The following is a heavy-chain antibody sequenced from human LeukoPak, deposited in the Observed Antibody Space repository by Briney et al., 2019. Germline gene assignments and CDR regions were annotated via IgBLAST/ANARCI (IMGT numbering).Heavy chain of an antibody. CDR3: AEDTGVVWNEPIDY. J-gene: IGHJ4*02. Sequence: RRSLRLSCAASGFTFSSYAMHWVRQAAGNGLEWVAVISYDGSNKYYADSVKGRFTISRDNSKSALYLQRNSLSAEDAAVYYCAEDTGVVWNEPIDYWGQGTLVTVSS. V-gene: IGHV3-30*04. D-gene: IGHD1-1*01. CDR1: GFTFSSYA. CDR2: ISYDGSNK.